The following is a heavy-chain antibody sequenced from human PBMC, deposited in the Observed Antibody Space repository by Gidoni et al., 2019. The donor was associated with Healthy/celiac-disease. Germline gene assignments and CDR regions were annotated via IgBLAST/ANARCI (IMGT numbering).Heavy chain of an antibody. CDR2: IIGSGGST. CDR1: GFTFSSYA. CDR3: AKARVEGVGTDYMDV. J-gene: IGHJ6*03. D-gene: IGHD2-15*01. Sequence: EVQLLESGGGWVQPGGSLRLSCAASGFTFSSYAMSWVRQAPGKGLEWVSAIIGSGGSTYYADSVKGRFTISRDNSKITLYLQMNSLRAEDTAVYYCAKARVEGVGTDYMDVWGKGTTVTVSS. V-gene: IGHV3-23*01.